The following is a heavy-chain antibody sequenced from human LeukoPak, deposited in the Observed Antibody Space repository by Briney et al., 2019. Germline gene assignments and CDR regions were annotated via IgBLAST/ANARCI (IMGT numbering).Heavy chain of an antibody. D-gene: IGHD4-17*01. J-gene: IGHJ4*02. V-gene: IGHV3-23*01. CDR1: GFTFSSYS. CDR3: ANSYGDYSHFDY. CDR2: FSVSGDST. Sequence: GALRLSCAASGFTFSSYSMSWFRQATGKGLDWVSSFSVSGDSTYYADSVKGRFTMSRDNSKTTLYLQMNSLRAEDTAVYYCANSYGDYSHFDYWGQGTLVTVSS.